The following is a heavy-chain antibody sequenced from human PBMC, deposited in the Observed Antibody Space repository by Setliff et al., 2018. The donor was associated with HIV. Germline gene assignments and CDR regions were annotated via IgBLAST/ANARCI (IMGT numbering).Heavy chain of an antibody. D-gene: IGHD2-21*01. V-gene: IGHV3-15*01. J-gene: IGHJ4*02. Sequence: ETLSLTCAVYGGSFSGYYWSWIRQSPGKGLEWVGRIKSENDGGTTDYAAPVKGRFTISRDDSKNTLYLQMNSLKIEDTAVYYCTTGTRLVDWGQGALVTVSS. CDR2: IKSENDGGTT. CDR1: GGSFSGYY. CDR3: TTGTRLVD.